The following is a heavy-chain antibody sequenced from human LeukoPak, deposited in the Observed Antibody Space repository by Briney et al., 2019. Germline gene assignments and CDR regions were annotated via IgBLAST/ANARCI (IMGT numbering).Heavy chain of an antibody. V-gene: IGHV1-18*01. Sequence: ASVKVSCKASGYTFTSYGVSWVRQAPGQGPEWMGWISVYNGNTNYAQRLQGRVTMTTDTSTSTGYMELRSLRSDDTAVYYCARGYCSGGRCYDILNYQYGMDVWGQGTTVTVSS. CDR1: GYTFTSYG. CDR2: ISVYNGNT. J-gene: IGHJ6*02. D-gene: IGHD2-15*01. CDR3: ARGYCSGGRCYDILNYQYGMDV.